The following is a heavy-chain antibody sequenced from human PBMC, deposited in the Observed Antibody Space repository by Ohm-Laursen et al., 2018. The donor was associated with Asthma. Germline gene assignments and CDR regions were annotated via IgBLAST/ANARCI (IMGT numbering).Heavy chain of an antibody. CDR2: GGSYYDGGLK. J-gene: IGHJ4*02. CDR1: GFTFRSYA. D-gene: IGHD3-3*01. V-gene: IGHV3-30-3*01. Sequence: SLRLSCTASGFTFRSYAMHWVRQAPGKGLEWVAVGGSYYDGGLKYYADSVNGRFTVSRDDSKNTLYLQMNSLRPDDTAVYYCARDVMEWYLPTFDFWGQGTLVTVSS. CDR3: ARDVMEWYLPTFDF.